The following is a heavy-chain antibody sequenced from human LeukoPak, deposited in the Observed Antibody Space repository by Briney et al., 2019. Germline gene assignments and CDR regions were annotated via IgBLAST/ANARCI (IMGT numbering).Heavy chain of an antibody. CDR1: GFTFSSYW. Sequence: PGGSLRLSCGASGFTFSSYWMHWVRQAPGKGLVWVSRINGDGRSTNYADSVKGRFTISRDNAKSTLYLQMNSLRAEDTAVYYCARDYFGYSGYDPTGQGTLVTVSS. D-gene: IGHD5-12*01. CDR2: INGDGRST. J-gene: IGHJ5*02. CDR3: ARDYFGYSGYDP. V-gene: IGHV3-74*01.